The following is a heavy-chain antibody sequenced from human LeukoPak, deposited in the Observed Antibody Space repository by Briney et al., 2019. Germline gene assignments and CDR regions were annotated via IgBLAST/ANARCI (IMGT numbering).Heavy chain of an antibody. J-gene: IGHJ4*02. CDR3: AKKVNYYDSSGYYPFDY. D-gene: IGHD3-22*01. Sequence: GGSLRLSCAASGFTFSSYAMSWVRQAPGKGLEWVSAISGSGDSTYYADSVKGRFTISRDNSKNTLYLQMTSLRAEDTAVYYCAKKVNYYDSSGYYPFDYWGQGTLVTVSS. CDR2: ISGSGDST. CDR1: GFTFSSYA. V-gene: IGHV3-23*01.